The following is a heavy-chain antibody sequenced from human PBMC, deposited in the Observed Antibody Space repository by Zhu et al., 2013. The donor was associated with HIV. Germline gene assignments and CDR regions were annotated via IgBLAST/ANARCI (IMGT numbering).Heavy chain of an antibody. D-gene: IGHD3-16*01. J-gene: IGHJ4*02. CDR1: GYTFTAYY. CDR2: ISPNSGGT. Sequence: QVQLAQSGAEVKKPGASVKVSCKSSGYTFTAYYIHWVRQAPGQGLEWMGWISPNSGGTNYAQKFQGRVTMTRDTSISTTYMELSGLRSDDTAVYYCARDAQIYMGADGIDYWGQGTLVTVSS. V-gene: IGHV1-2*02. CDR3: ARDAQIYMGADGIDY.